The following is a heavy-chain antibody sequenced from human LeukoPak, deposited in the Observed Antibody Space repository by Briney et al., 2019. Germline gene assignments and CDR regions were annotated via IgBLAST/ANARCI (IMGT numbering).Heavy chain of an antibody. V-gene: IGHV1-18*01. J-gene: IGHJ4*02. CDR1: GYSFTTYG. Sequence: ASVKVSCKASGYSFTTYGISWVRQAPGQGPEWMGWISAFNGNTNYAQNLQGRVTMSTDTSTSTAYMERRSLRSDDTAVYYCGRDQQQWLPTIADYWGQGTLVIVSS. D-gene: IGHD6-19*01. CDR3: GRDQQQWLPTIADY. CDR2: ISAFNGNT.